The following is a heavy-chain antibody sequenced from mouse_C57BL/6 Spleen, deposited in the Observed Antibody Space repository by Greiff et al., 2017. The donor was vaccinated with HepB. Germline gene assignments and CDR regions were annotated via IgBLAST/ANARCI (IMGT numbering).Heavy chain of an antibody. CDR3: ARGDYYGSGDWYFDV. Sequence: QVQLQQPGTELVKPGASVKLSCKASGYTFTSYWMHWVKQRPGQGLDWIGNINPSNGGTNYNEKFKSKATLTVDKSSSTAYMQLSSLTSEDSAVYYCARGDYYGSGDWYFDVWGTGTTVTVSS. V-gene: IGHV1-53*01. D-gene: IGHD1-1*01. J-gene: IGHJ1*03. CDR1: GYTFTSYW. CDR2: INPSNGGT.